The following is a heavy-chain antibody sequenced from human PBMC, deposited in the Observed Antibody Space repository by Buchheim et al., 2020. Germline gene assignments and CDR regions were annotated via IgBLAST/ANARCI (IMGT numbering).Heavy chain of an antibody. CDR2: IGGSGGGT. J-gene: IGHJ5*02. CDR3: AKLTKTGNGRGWFGP. Sequence: EVRLLESGGGLVQRGGSLGLSCAASGFTFNNCDMAWVRQAPGKGLEWGSLIGGSGGGTYYADSVQGRVTISRDNSKNMLYLQMNSLRAEDAAMYYCAKLTKTGNGRGWFGPWGQGTL. V-gene: IGHV3-23*01. CDR1: GFTFNNCD. D-gene: IGHD3-10*01.